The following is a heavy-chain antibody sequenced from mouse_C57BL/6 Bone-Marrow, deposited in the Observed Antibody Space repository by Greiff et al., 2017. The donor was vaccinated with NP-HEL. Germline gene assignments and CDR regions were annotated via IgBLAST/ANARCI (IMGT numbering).Heavy chain of an antibody. CDR3: ARGDVGTVVATLRENYFDY. D-gene: IGHD1-1*01. CDR1: GFTFTDYY. CDR2: VYPYDGGI. V-gene: IGHV1-36*01. J-gene: IGHJ2*01. Sequence: VQLKQSGPVLVKPGPSVKISCKASGFTFTDYYMHWVKQSHGKSLEWIGLVYPYDGGISYNQKFKGKATLTVDTSSSTAYMELNSLTSEDSAVYYCARGDVGTVVATLRENYFDYWGQGTTLTVSS.